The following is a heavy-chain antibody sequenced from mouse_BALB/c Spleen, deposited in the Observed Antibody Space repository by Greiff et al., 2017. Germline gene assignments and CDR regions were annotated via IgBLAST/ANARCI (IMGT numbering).Heavy chain of an antibody. CDR1: GYTFTSYW. CDR2: IYPSDSYT. Sequence: QVQLQQPGAELVRPGASVKLSCKASGYTFTSYWINWVKQRPGQGLEWIGNIYPSDSYTNYNQKFKDKATLTVDKSSSTAYMQLSSPTSEDSAVYYCTRTPPGNYGFGYAMDYWGQGTSVTVSS. J-gene: IGHJ4*01. D-gene: IGHD1-2*01. CDR3: TRTPPGNYGFGYAMDY. V-gene: IGHV1-69*02.